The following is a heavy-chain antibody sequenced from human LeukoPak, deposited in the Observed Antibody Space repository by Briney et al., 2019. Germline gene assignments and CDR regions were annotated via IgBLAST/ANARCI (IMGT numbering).Heavy chain of an antibody. V-gene: IGHV1-2*02. CDR3: AREYYDYVWGSYCYFDY. Sequence: ASVKVSCKASGYTFTSYGISWVRQAPGQGLEWMGWINPNSGGTNYAQKFQGRVTMTRDTSTSTAYMELSRLRSDDTAVYYCAREYYDYVWGSYCYFDYWGQGTLVTVSS. J-gene: IGHJ4*02. CDR2: INPNSGGT. D-gene: IGHD3-16*02. CDR1: GYTFTSYG.